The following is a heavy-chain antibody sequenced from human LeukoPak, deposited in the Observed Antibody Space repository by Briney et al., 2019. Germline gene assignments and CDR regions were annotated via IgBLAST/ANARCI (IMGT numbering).Heavy chain of an antibody. D-gene: IGHD3-10*01. Sequence: ERSLRLSCAASGFTFSSYAMHWVRQAPGKGLEWVAVISYDGSNKYYADSVKGRFTISRDNSKNTLYLQMNSLRAEDTAVYYCARASGLLWFGDWGQGTLVTVSS. CDR2: ISYDGSNK. J-gene: IGHJ4*02. V-gene: IGHV3-30*04. CDR3: ARASGLLWFGD. CDR1: GFTFSSYA.